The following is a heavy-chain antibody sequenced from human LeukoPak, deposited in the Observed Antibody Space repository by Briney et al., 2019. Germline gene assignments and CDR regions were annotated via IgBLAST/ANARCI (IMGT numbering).Heavy chain of an antibody. CDR3: ARSHSSTSGYFDY. J-gene: IGHJ4*02. CDR1: GFTFSSYG. D-gene: IGHD6-13*01. CDR2: IWHDGTIK. Sequence: GGSLRLSCSASGFTFSSYGMHWVRQAPGKGLEWVAVIWHDGTIKWYADSVKGRFTISRDNSKNTLYLQMNSLRAEDTAVYHCARSHSSTSGYFDYRGQGTLVTVSS. V-gene: IGHV3-33*08.